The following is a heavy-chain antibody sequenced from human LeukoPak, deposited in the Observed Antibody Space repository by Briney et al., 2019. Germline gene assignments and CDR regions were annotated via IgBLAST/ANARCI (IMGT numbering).Heavy chain of an antibody. Sequence: ASVKVSCKASGGTFSSYAISWVRQAPGQGLEWMGWINPNSGGTNYAQKFQGRVTMTRDTSISTAYMELSRLRSDDTAVYYCAREGWDYDILTGYYVRESYFDYWGQGTLVTVSS. CDR3: AREGWDYDILTGYYVRESYFDY. J-gene: IGHJ4*02. CDR2: INPNSGGT. V-gene: IGHV1-2*02. CDR1: GGTFSSYA. D-gene: IGHD3-9*01.